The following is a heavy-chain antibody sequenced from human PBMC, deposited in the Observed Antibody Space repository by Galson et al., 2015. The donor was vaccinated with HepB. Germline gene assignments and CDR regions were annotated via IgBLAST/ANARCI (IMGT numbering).Heavy chain of an antibody. CDR3: ARPGEFDFWSGYYFH. CDR1: GYSFTSYW. Sequence: QSGAEVKKPGESLKISCKGSGYSFTSYWIGWVRQMPGKGLEWMGIIYPGDSDTRYSPSFQGQVTISADKSISTAYLQWGSLKASDTAMYYCARPGEFDFWSGYYFHWGQGTLVTVSS. V-gene: IGHV5-51*01. CDR2: IYPGDSDT. J-gene: IGHJ4*02. D-gene: IGHD3-3*01.